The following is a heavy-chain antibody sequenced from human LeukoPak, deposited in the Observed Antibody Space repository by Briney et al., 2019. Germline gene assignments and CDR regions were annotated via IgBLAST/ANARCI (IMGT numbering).Heavy chain of an antibody. D-gene: IGHD6-19*01. CDR3: ARDGGSAWFLDY. Sequence: SGGSLRLSCAASGFTFDDYAMHWVRQAPGKGLVWVSRINSDGSSTSYADSVKGRFTISRDNAKNTLYLQMNSLRAEDTAVYYCARDGGSAWFLDYWGQGTLVIVSS. CDR1: GFTFDDYA. CDR2: INSDGSST. V-gene: IGHV3-74*01. J-gene: IGHJ4*02.